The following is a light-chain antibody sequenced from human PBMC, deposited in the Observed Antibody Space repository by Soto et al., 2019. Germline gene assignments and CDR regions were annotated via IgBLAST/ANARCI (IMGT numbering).Light chain of an antibody. J-gene: IGLJ3*02. CDR2: GNS. V-gene: IGLV1-40*01. CDR1: SSNIGAGYD. CDR3: QSYDSTLSGSG. Sequence: QSVLTQPPSVSGAPGQRVTISCTGSSSNIGAGYDVHWYQQLPGTAPKLLIYGNSNRPSGVPDRFPGSKSGTSASLAITGLQAEDEADYYCQSYDSTLSGSGFGGGTKVTVL.